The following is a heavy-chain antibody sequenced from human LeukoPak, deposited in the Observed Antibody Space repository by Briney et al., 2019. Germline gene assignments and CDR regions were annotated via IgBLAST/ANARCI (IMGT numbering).Heavy chain of an antibody. J-gene: IGHJ5*02. CDR1: GYRLRSGYF. D-gene: IGHD3-10*01. CDR2: IYQRATV. CDR3: ARYLRPRVGGFDP. Sequence: TETLSLTCKVPGYRLRSGYFWAWVRQAPGMELECIGSIYQRATVHYNPSLKSRVTISVDTSKNQFSLKLSSVTAADTAVYYCARYLRPRVGGFDPWGQGTLVTVSS. V-gene: IGHV4-38-2*02.